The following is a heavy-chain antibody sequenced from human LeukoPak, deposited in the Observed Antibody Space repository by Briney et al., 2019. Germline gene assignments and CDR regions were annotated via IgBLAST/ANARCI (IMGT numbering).Heavy chain of an antibody. D-gene: IGHD6-19*01. CDR3: ATAPGIAVAGTAGNH. J-gene: IGHJ1*01. CDR2: IYYSGST. CDR1: GGSISSSSYY. V-gene: IGHV4-39*07. Sequence: PSETLSLTCTVSGGSISSSSYYWGWIRQPPGKGLEWIGSIYYSGSTYYNPSLKSRVTISVDTSKNQFSLKLSSVTAADTAVYYCATAPGIAVAGTAGNHWGQGTLVTVSS.